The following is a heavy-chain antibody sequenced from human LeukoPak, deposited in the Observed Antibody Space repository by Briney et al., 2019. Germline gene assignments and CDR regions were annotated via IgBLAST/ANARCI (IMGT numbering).Heavy chain of an antibody. CDR3: AREGGSGSYSLNWFDP. Sequence: GGSLRLSCAASGFTFSSYEMNWVRQAPGKGLEWVSYISSSGSTIYYADSVKGRFTISRDNAKNSLYLQMNSLRAEDTAVYYCAREGGSGSYSLNWFDPWGQGTLVTVSS. D-gene: IGHD3-10*01. J-gene: IGHJ5*02. V-gene: IGHV3-48*03. CDR1: GFTFSSYE. CDR2: ISSSGSTI.